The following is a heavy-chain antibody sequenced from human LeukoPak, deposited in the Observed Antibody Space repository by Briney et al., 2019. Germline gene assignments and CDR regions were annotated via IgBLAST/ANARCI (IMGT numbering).Heavy chain of an antibody. CDR2: FDPEDGET. D-gene: IGHD6-13*01. V-gene: IGHV1-24*01. J-gene: IGHJ4*02. Sequence: GASVKVSCKVSGYTLTELSMHWVRQAPGKGLEWMGGFDPEDGETTYAQKFQGRVTMTEDTSTDTAYMELSSLRSEDTAVYYCAITPTELDTGGFDYWGQGTLVTVSS. CDR3: AITPTELDTGGFDY. CDR1: GYTLTELS.